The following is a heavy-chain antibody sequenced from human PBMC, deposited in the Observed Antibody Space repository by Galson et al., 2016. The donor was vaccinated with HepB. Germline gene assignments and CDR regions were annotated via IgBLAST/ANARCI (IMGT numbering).Heavy chain of an antibody. V-gene: IGHV4-59*01. CDR3: ARVLNYDVLTAYYRNYGMDV. D-gene: IGHD3-9*01. J-gene: IGHJ6*02. CDR1: GDSLSPYY. Sequence: SETLSLTCTVSGDSLSPYYWTWIRQPPRKGLEWIGYIYYTGRTNYNPSFKSRLTMSVDTSKNQFSLKLSSVNAADTAVYYCARVLNYDVLTAYYRNYGMDVWGQGTTVTVSS. CDR2: IYYTGRT.